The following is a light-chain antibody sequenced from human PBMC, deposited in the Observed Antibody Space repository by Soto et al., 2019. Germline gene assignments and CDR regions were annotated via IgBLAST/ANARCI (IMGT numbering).Light chain of an antibody. Sequence: DVVMTQSPDSLAVSLGERATINCKSSQSVLYSSNNANYLAWYQQKPGQPPKLLLYWASTRASGVPDRFSGSGSGTDFSLIISSLQAEDVAVYYCQQYYATPFTFGPGTKVDI. CDR1: QSVLYSSNNANY. V-gene: IGKV4-1*01. CDR2: WAS. CDR3: QQYYATPFT. J-gene: IGKJ3*01.